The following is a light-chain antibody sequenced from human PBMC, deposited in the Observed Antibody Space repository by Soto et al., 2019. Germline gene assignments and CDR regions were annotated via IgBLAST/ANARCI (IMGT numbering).Light chain of an antibody. CDR1: QAIAIY. J-gene: IGKJ4*01. V-gene: IGKV1-9*01. Sequence: QLTQSPSSLSASVGDRVTITCRASQAIAIYLAWYQQKPGQAPNLLIYAASTLQSGVPSRFSGSGSGTDFTLTISSLQPEDFATYYCQQLNSYPLTFGGGTKVEI. CDR3: QQLNSYPLT. CDR2: AAS.